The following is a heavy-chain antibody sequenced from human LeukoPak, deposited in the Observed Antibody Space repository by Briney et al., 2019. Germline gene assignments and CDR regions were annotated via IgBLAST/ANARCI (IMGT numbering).Heavy chain of an antibody. D-gene: IGHD5-24*01. CDR2: LYSGGST. V-gene: IGHV3-53*01. Sequence: PGGSLRLSCAASGFTVSSNYMSWVRQAPGKGLEWVSVLYSGGSTYYADSVKGRFTLSRDNSKNTLFLQMNSLRAEDTAVYYCARNRDGYNYSDYWGQGTLVTVSS. J-gene: IGHJ4*02. CDR1: GFTVSSNY. CDR3: ARNRDGYNYSDY.